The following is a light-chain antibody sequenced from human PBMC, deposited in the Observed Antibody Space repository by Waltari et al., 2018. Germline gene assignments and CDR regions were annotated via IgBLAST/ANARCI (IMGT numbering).Light chain of an antibody. CDR1: QSIGKY. CDR2: AAS. J-gene: IGKJ1*01. CDR3: QNHERLPAT. V-gene: IGKV3-20*01. Sequence: EVVLTQSLGIPSLSPGERATLSCRASQSIGKYLVWYQQRPGQAPRLLIYAASTRATGIPDRFSGSGYGTDFSLTISRLEPEDFAVYYCQNHERLPATFGQGTKVEIK.